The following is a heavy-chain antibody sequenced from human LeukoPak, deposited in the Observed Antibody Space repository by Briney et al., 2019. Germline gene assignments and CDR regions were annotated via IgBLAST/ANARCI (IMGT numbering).Heavy chain of an antibody. CDR2: ISTSSTYI. V-gene: IGHV3-21*01. J-gene: IGHJ4*02. Sequence: GGSLRLSCAASGFSFSNYNINWVRQAPGKGLEWVSSISTSSTYIFYADSVKGQFTISRDNAKNSLYLQMNSLRADDTAVYYCATGKHYYDSSGYYFYYFDYWGQGTLVTVSS. CDR3: ATGKHYYDSSGYYFYYFDY. CDR1: GFSFSNYN. D-gene: IGHD3-22*01.